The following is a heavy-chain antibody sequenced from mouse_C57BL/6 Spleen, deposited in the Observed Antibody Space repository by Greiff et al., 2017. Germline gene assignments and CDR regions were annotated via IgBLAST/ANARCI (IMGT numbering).Heavy chain of an antibody. CDR1: GYTFTRYW. CDR2: IDPSDSYT. D-gene: IGHD3-3*01. V-gene: IGHV1-69*01. CDR3: ARIGTDY. J-gene: IGHJ2*01. Sequence: QLQQPGAVLVMPGASVKLSCKASGYTFTRYWMHWVKQRPGQGLEWIGEIDPSDSYTNYNQKFKGKSTLTVDKSSSTAYMQLSSLTSEDSAVYYCARIGTDYWGQGTTLTVSS.